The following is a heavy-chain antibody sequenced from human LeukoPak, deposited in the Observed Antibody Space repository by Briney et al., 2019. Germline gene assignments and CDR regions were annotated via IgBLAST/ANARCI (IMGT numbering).Heavy chain of an antibody. V-gene: IGHV3-74*01. J-gene: IGHJ6*03. D-gene: IGHD3-10*01. Sequence: GGSLRLSCAASGLTFRSYWMHWVRQAPGKGLVWVSRINSDGSSTSYADSVKGRFTISRDNAKNTLYLQMNSLRAEDTAVYYCARDHRGSGSRYYYYYMDVWGKGTTVTISS. CDR2: INSDGSST. CDR3: ARDHRGSGSRYYYYYMDV. CDR1: GLTFRSYW.